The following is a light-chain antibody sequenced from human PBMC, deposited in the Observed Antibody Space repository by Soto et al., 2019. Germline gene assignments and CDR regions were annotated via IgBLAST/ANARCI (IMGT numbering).Light chain of an antibody. Sequence: EIVLTQSPATLSLSPGERATLSCRASQSVSSYLAWYQQKPGQAPRLLIYDASNRATGIPARFSGSGSGTDFTLTISSLEPEDFAVYYWQQRSNCPPMYTFGQGTKLEIK. J-gene: IGKJ2*01. V-gene: IGKV3-11*01. CDR1: QSVSSY. CDR3: QQRSNCPPMYT. CDR2: DAS.